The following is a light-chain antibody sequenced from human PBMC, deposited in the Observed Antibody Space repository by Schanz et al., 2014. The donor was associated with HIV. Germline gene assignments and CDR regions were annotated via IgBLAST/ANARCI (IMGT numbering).Light chain of an antibody. CDR1: NSDVGGHNY. Sequence: QSALTQPPSASGSPGQSVTISCTGTNSDVGGHNYVSWFQQHPGKAPRLIIYEVTKRPSGVPDRFSGSKSGTSASLAITGLQAEDEADYYCQSYDSSLSGAVFGGGTKPTVL. CDR2: EVT. J-gene: IGLJ2*01. CDR3: QSYDSSLSGAV. V-gene: IGLV2-8*01.